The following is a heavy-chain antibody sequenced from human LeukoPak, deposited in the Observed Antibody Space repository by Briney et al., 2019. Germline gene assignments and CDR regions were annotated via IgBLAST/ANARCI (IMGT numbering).Heavy chain of an antibody. V-gene: IGHV1-46*01. Sequence: ASVKVSCKASGYTFTSYYMHWVRQAPGQGLEWMGIINPSGGSTSYAQKFQGRVTMTRDTSTSTVYMELSSLRSDDTAVYYCARDFHYDSSGYSPAGYWGQGTLVTVSS. J-gene: IGHJ4*02. CDR1: GYTFTSYY. CDR3: ARDFHYDSSGYSPAGY. CDR2: INPSGGST. D-gene: IGHD3-22*01.